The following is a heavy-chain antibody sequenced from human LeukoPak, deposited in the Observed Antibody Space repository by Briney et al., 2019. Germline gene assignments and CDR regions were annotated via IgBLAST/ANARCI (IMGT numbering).Heavy chain of an antibody. J-gene: IGHJ5*02. CDR2: INPSGGST. Sequence: ASVKVSCKASGYTFTSYYMHWVRQAPGQGLEWMGIINPSGGSTSYAQKFQGRVTMTRDMSTNTVYMELSSLRSEDTAVYYCARSRPATNWFDPWGQGTLVTVSS. CDR3: ARSRPATNWFDP. D-gene: IGHD2-2*01. CDR1: GYTFTSYY. V-gene: IGHV1-46*01.